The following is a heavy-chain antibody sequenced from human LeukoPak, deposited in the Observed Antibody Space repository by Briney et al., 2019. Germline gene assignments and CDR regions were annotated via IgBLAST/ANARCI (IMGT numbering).Heavy chain of an antibody. CDR3: ARGLWGHWFDG. Sequence: SVNVSCKASGGTFISYAISWERQAPGQGLEWMGGIIPIFGTANYAQKVQGRVTITTDESTSTAYMELSSLRSEDTAVYYWARGLWGHWFDGWGQGTLVTVSS. CDR2: IIPIFGTA. J-gene: IGHJ5*02. V-gene: IGHV1-69*05. D-gene: IGHD3-16*01. CDR1: GGTFISYA.